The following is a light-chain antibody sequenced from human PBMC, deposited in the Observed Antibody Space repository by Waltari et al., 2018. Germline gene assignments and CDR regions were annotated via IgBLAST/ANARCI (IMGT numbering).Light chain of an antibody. CDR2: WAS. CDR3: QQYYSTVRT. Sequence: DIVMTQSPDSLAGSLGERATINCKSSQSVLYSSNNKDYLAWFQQKPGQPPKLLISWASTRESGVPDRFSGSGSGTDFTLTISSLQAEDVAVYYCQQYYSTVRTFGQGTKVEIK. V-gene: IGKV4-1*01. J-gene: IGKJ1*01. CDR1: QSVLYSSNNKDY.